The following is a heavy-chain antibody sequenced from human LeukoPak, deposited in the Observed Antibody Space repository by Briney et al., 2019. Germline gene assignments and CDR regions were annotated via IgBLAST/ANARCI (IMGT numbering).Heavy chain of an antibody. CDR2: IIPIFGTA. Sequence: SVKVSCKASGYTFSSYAISWVRQAPGQGLEWMGGIIPIFGTANYAQKFQGRVTITADKSTSTAYMELSSLRSEDTAVYYCARERLGNGGSWWFDPWGQGTLVTVSS. J-gene: IGHJ5*02. D-gene: IGHD3-16*01. V-gene: IGHV1-69*06. CDR1: GYTFSSYA. CDR3: ARERLGNGGSWWFDP.